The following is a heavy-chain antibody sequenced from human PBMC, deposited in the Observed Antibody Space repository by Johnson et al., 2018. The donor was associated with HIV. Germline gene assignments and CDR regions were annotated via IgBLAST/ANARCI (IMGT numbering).Heavy chain of an antibody. CDR3: ASGRPDGSGSYYVDAFHF. V-gene: IGHV3-53*01. CDR1: GLTVSNIY. D-gene: IGHD3-22*01. CDR2: IYSGGNT. J-gene: IGHJ3*01. Sequence: LQLVESGGGLMKPGGSLRLSCAASGLTVSNIYMSWVRQAPGNGLEWVSVIYSGGNTYYADSVKGRFTLSRDTSKNTVFLQMNSLRAEDTAVYYCASGRPDGSGSYYVDAFHFWGQGTMLTVSS.